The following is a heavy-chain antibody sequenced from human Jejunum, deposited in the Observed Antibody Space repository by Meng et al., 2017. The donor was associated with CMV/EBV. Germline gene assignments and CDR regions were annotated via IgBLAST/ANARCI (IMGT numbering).Heavy chain of an antibody. D-gene: IGHD3-3*01. J-gene: IGHJ6*02. CDR2: ISGRGRFT. CDR1: GFTFSSDI. CDR3: VRGSDFRYGMDV. Sequence: AVAGFTFSSDIGNWVRQAPGKGLEWVSSISGRGRFTYYADSVKGRFTISRDGAENSLYLQMSSLRVEDTAIYYCVRGSDFRYGMDVWGQGTTVTVSS. V-gene: IGHV3-21*01.